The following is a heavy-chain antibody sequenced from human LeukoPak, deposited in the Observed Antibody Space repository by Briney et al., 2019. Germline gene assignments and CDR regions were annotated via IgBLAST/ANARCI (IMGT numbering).Heavy chain of an antibody. D-gene: IGHD3-9*01. CDR2: INWNGGST. V-gene: IGHV3-20*04. J-gene: IGHJ4*02. Sequence: GGSLRLSCAASGSTFDDYGMSWVRQAPGRGLEWVSGINWNGGSTGYADSVKGRFTISRDNAKNSLYLQMNSLRAEDTVLYYCARSRRRGVRYFDWLPSDYWGQGTLVTVSS. CDR1: GSTFDDYG. CDR3: ARSRRRGVRYFDWLPSDY.